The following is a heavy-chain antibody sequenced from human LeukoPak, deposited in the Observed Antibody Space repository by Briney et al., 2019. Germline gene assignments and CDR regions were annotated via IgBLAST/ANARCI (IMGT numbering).Heavy chain of an antibody. J-gene: IGHJ4*02. CDR2: INPNSGGT. CDR1: GYTFTGYY. D-gene: IGHD1-26*01. CDR3: ARVRWELLEGGYYFDY. V-gene: IGHV1-2*02. Sequence: ASVKVSCKASGYTFTGYYMHWVRQAPGQGLEWMGWINPNSGGTNYAQKFQGRVTMTRDTSISTAYVELSRLRSDDTAVYYCARVRWELLEGGYYFDYWGQGTLVTVSS.